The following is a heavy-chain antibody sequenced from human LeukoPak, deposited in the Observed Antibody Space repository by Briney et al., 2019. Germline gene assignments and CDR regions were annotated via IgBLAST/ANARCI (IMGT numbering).Heavy chain of an antibody. D-gene: IGHD1-26*01. CDR3: ASPGISGSYLVRDAFDI. Sequence: ASVKVSCKASGYTFTSYGISWVRQAPGQGLEWMGWISAYNGNTNYAQTLQGRVTMTTDTSTSTAYMELRSLRSDDTAVYYCASPGISGSYLVRDAFDIWGQGTMVTVSS. V-gene: IGHV1-18*01. CDR1: GYTFTSYG. J-gene: IGHJ3*02. CDR2: ISAYNGNT.